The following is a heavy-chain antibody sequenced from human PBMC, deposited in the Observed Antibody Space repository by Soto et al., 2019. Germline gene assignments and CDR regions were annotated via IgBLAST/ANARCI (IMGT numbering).Heavy chain of an antibody. J-gene: IGHJ6*02. D-gene: IGHD3-3*01. V-gene: IGHV1-18*01. CDR1: GYTFTSYG. Sequence: QVQLVQSGAEVKKPGASVKVSCKASGYTFTSYGISWVRQAPGQGLEWMGWISAYNGNTNYAQKLQGRVTMTTDTSTRTAYMEVRSLRSDDTAVYYCARVYYYFWGTFPPGRDVWGQGTTVTVSS. CDR3: ARVYYYFWGTFPPGRDV. CDR2: ISAYNGNT.